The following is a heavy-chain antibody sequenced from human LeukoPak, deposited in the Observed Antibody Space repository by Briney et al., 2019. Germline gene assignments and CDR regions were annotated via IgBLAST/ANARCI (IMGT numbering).Heavy chain of an antibody. D-gene: IGHD6-19*01. J-gene: IGHJ4*02. CDR3: ARDADYSSGWCLDY. CDR2: INPNSGGT. Sequence: ASVKVSCKASGYTFTGYYMHWVRQAPGQGLEWMGWINPNSGGTNYAQKFQGRVTMTRDTSISTAYMELSRLRSDDTAVYYCARDADYSSGWCLDYWGQGTLVTVSS. CDR1: GYTFTGYY. V-gene: IGHV1-2*02.